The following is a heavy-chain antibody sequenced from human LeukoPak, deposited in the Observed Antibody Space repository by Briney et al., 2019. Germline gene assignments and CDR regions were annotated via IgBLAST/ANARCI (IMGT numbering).Heavy chain of an antibody. CDR3: ARDLGVITANRVYYYYYGMDV. Sequence: SETLSLTCTVSGGSISSGDYYWSWIRQPPGKGLEWIGYIYYSGSTYYNPSLKSRVTISVDTSKNQFSLKLSSVTAADTAVYYCARDLGVITANRVYYYYYGMDVWGQGTTVTVSS. J-gene: IGHJ6*02. CDR2: IYYSGST. D-gene: IGHD3-22*01. CDR1: GGSISSGDYY. V-gene: IGHV4-30-4*01.